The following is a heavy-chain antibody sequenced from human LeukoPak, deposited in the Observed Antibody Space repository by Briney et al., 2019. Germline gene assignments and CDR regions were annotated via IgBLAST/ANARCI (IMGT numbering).Heavy chain of an antibody. J-gene: IGHJ4*02. CDR1: GFTFGDYA. Sequence: GGSLRLSCTASGFTFGDYAMSWFRQAPGKGLEWAGFIRSKAYGGTTEYAASVKGRFTISRDDSKSIAYLQMNSLKTEDTAVYYCTGGDYYDSSGGDYWGQGTLVTVSS. D-gene: IGHD3-22*01. CDR2: IRSKAYGGTT. V-gene: IGHV3-49*03. CDR3: TGGDYYDSSGGDY.